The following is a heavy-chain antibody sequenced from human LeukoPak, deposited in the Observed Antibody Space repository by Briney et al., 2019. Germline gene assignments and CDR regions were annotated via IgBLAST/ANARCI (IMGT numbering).Heavy chain of an antibody. CDR3: ARRSDFYFDY. Sequence: PSETLSLTCTVSGGSISSYYWSWIRQPPGKGLEWIGYIYYSGSTNYNPSLKSRVTISVDTSKNQFSLKLSSVTAADTAVYYCARRSDFYFDYWGQGTLVTVSS. CDR2: IYYSGST. J-gene: IGHJ4*02. V-gene: IGHV4-59*08. CDR1: GGSISSYY.